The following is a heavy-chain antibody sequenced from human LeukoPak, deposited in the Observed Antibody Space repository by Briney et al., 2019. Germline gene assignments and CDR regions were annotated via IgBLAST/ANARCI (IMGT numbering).Heavy chain of an antibody. V-gene: IGHV3-23*01. J-gene: IGHJ4*02. D-gene: IGHD2-15*01. CDR2: ISGSGGST. CDR3: ACYGIAPLY. CDR1: GFTFSSYA. Sequence: GGSLRLSCAGSGFTFSSYAMSWVRQAPGKGLEWVSLISGSGGSTYYADSVKGRFTISRDNAKNTLYLQMNSLRTEDTAVYYCACYGIAPLYLGEGTLVTVSS.